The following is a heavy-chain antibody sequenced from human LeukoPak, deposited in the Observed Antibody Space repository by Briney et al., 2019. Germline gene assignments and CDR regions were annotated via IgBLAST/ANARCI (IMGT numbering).Heavy chain of an antibody. CDR2: INPNSGGT. D-gene: IGHD3-22*01. CDR3: ASRGHYYDSSGYFDDAFDI. CDR1: GYTFTGYY. V-gene: IGHV1-2*06. J-gene: IGHJ3*02. Sequence: ASVKVSCKASGYTFTGYYMHWVRQAPGQGLEWMGRINPNSGGTNYAQKFQGRVTMTRDTSISTAYMELSRLRSDDTAVYYCASRGHYYDSSGYFDDAFDIWGQGTMVTVSS.